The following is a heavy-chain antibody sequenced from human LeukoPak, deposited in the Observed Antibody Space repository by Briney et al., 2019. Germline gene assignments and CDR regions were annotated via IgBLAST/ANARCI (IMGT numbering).Heavy chain of an antibody. V-gene: IGHV3-30-3*01. J-gene: IGHJ3*02. CDR2: ISYDGSNK. CDR1: GFTFSSYA. D-gene: IGHD4-17*01. CDR3: ARARKGNYGDYIGRGAFDI. Sequence: GGSLRLSCAASGFTFSSYAMHWVRQAPGKGLEWVAVISYDGSNKYYADSVKGRFTISRDNSKNTLYLQMNSLRAEDTAVYYCARARKGNYGDYIGRGAFDIWGQGTMVTVSS.